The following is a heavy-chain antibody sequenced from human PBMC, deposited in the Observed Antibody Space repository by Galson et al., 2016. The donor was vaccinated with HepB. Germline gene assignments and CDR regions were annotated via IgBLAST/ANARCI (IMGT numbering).Heavy chain of an antibody. CDR2: DGRST. CDR1: GFTLSGHW. Sequence: SLRLSCAASGFTLSGHWMHWVRQVPGKGLVWVSGDGRSTNYADSVKGRFTVSRDNAKNTLDLQMNSLRAEDTAVYFCARGRYYGMDVWGQGTTVTVSS. V-gene: IGHV3-74*01. J-gene: IGHJ6*02. CDR3: ARGRYYGMDV.